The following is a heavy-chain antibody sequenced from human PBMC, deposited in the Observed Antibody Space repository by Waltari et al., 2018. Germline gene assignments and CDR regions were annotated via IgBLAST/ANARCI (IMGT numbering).Heavy chain of an antibody. V-gene: IGHV3-23*01. CDR3: AKDLYSSGRPYYFDF. CDR1: GFTFSSYA. CDR2: ISGSSGTT. J-gene: IGHJ4*02. Sequence: EVQLLESGGGLVQPGGSLRLSCAASGFTFSSYAMSWVRQAPGKGLEWVSAISGSSGTTYYADSVKGRFTISRDNSKNTLYLQMNSLRAEDTAVYYCAKDLYSSGRPYYFDFWGQGTLVTVSS. D-gene: IGHD6-19*01.